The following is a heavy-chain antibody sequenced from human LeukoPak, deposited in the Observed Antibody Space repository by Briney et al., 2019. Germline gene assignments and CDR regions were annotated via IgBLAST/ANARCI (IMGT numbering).Heavy chain of an antibody. CDR1: GFTFSSYW. CDR2: IKQDGSEK. D-gene: IGHD2-21*02. Sequence: GGSLRLSCVVSGFTFSSYWMSWVRQAPGKGLEWVDNIKQDGSEKYYVDSVKGRFTISRENAKNSLFLQMNSLRAEDTAVYYCAKEAYCGGDCLSEYFQHWGQGTLVTVSS. V-gene: IGHV3-7*01. CDR3: AKEAYCGGDCLSEYFQH. J-gene: IGHJ1*01.